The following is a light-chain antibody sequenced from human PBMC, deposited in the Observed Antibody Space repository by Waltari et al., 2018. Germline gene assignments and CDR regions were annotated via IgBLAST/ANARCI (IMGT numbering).Light chain of an antibody. Sequence: SYVLTQPPSVSVAPGKTARITCGGNNLGSKSVHWYQQKPGQAPGLVIYYDSDRPSGIPERFSGSNSENTATLTISRVEAGDEADYYCQVWDSSSDHYVFGSGTKVTVL. CDR3: QVWDSSSDHYV. CDR2: YDS. CDR1: NLGSKS. J-gene: IGLJ6*01. V-gene: IGLV3-21*04.